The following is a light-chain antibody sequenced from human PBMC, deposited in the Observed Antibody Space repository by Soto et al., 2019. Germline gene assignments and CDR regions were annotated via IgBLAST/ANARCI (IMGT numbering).Light chain of an antibody. CDR3: SSYAGSDMGV. CDR1: SSDVGGYNF. J-gene: IGLJ1*01. V-gene: IGLV2-8*01. CDR2: EVT. Sequence: QSAPTQPPSASGSPGQSLTISCTGTSSDVGGYNFVSWYQQHPGKAPKLLIYEVTQRPSGVPDRFSASKSGNTASLTVSGLQAEDEADYYCSSYAGSDMGVFGTGTKVTVL.